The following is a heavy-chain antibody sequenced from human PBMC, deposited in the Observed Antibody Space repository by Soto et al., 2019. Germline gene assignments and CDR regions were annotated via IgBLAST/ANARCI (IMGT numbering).Heavy chain of an antibody. J-gene: IGHJ3*02. Sequence: PPETLSLTCAVDGGSLSGYYWSWIRQPPGRGLERIGEINHSGSTNTIPSLNSRVTISVDTSKNPFSLKLSSVTAADTAVYYCARARVLRFSKPTPRVDAFDIWGQGTMVT. D-gene: IGHD3-3*01. CDR2: INHSGST. CDR3: ARARVLRFSKPTPRVDAFDI. V-gene: IGHV4-34*01. CDR1: GGSLSGYY.